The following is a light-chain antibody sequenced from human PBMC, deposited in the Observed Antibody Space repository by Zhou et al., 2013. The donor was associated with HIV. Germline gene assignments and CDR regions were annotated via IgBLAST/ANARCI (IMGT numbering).Light chain of an antibody. CDR1: QSVNSNY. CDR2: GVS. CDR3: QQYGSSPIT. V-gene: IGKV3-20*01. Sequence: EIVLTQSPGTLSLSPGERVTLSCRASQSVNSNYLAWYQQKPAQAPRLLIYGVSTRASGIPDRFSGSGSGTDFTLTLSRLEPEDFAVYFCQQYGSSPITFGQGTRL. J-gene: IGKJ5*01.